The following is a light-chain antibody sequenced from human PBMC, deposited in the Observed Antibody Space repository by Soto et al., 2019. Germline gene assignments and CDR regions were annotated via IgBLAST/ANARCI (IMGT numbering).Light chain of an antibody. J-gene: IGKJ1*01. V-gene: IGKV1-39*01. CDR2: ATS. Sequence: DIQMTQSPSSLSASVGDRVTITCRASQIISSYFNWYQQKPGKTPKLLIYATSSLQSGVPSRFSGRGSETDFTLTISSLQPEDFATYYCQQSYSTPWTFGQGTKVEI. CDR1: QIISSY. CDR3: QQSYSTPWT.